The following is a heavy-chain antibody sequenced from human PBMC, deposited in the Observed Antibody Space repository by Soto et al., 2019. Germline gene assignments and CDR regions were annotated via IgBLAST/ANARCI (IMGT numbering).Heavy chain of an antibody. D-gene: IGHD3-10*01. CDR3: ARDVFGVWFGKLLSFDY. J-gene: IGHJ4*02. Sequence: GGSLRLSCEVSGFTFSNTYMSWIRQAPGKGLEWVSIIYGGGSKYYTDSVKGRFTISKDNTKNTVYLHMKSLRAEDTALYYCARDVFGVWFGKLLSFDYWGQGTLVTVSS. CDR2: IYGGGSK. V-gene: IGHV3-53*01. CDR1: GFTFSNTY.